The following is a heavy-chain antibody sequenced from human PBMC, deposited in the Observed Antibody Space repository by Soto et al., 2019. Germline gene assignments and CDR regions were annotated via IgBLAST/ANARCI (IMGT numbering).Heavy chain of an antibody. CDR1: GFTFRSYA. Sequence: PGESLRLSCAASGFTFRSYAMHWVRQAPGKGLERVATISYDENNRYYTDSVKGRFTISRDKSKNTVYLQVNSLRDEDTAVYYCARAMDIGIASKYNRFDPWGQGTLVTVSS. V-gene: IGHV3-30-3*01. D-gene: IGHD2-2*03. CDR2: ISYDENNR. J-gene: IGHJ5*02. CDR3: ARAMDIGIASKYNRFDP.